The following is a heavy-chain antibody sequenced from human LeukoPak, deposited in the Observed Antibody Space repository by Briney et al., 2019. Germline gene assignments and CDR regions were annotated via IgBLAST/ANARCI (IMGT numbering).Heavy chain of an antibody. D-gene: IGHD6-6*01. CDR2: INHSGST. J-gene: IGHJ4*02. V-gene: IGHV4-34*01. CDR1: GVSFSGYY. Sequence: SETLSLTCAVCGVSFSGYYWSWIRQPPGKGLEWIGEINHSGSTNYNPSLTSRVTISVETSTHPFSLKLTSVTAADTALYSCARGGGISSSPLDFDYWGQGTLVTVSS. CDR3: ARGGGISSSPLDFDY.